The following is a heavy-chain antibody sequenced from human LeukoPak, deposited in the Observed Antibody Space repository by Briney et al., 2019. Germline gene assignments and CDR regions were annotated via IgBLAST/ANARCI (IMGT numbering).Heavy chain of an antibody. V-gene: IGHV1-8*01. CDR1: GYTFTSYD. J-gene: IGHJ4*02. CDR2: MNPNSGKT. Sequence: ASVKVSCKASGYTFTSYDINGVRQATGQGREGMGWMNPNSGKTGYAQKFQGRVTITRNNSISTAYMELSSLRSEDTAVYYCARAGLGSYPWGQGTLVTVSS. D-gene: IGHD3-16*02. CDR3: ARAGLGSYP.